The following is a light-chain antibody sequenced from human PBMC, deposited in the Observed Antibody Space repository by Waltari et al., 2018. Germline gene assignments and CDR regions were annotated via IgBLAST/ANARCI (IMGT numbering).Light chain of an antibody. V-gene: IGKV2-28*01. CDR1: QSLLHSNGYNY. J-gene: IGKJ2*01. CDR3: MQALQTPYT. CDR2: LGS. Sequence: QSLLHSNGYNYLDWYLQKPGQYQQLLIYLGSNRASGVHDRFSGSGSGTDFTLKISRVEAEDVGVYYCMQALQTPYTFGQGTKLEIK.